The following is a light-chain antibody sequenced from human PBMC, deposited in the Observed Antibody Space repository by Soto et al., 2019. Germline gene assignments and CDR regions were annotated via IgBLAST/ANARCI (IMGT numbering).Light chain of an antibody. J-gene: IGKJ5*01. CDR3: HVRTNWSIS. V-gene: IGKV3-11*01. CDR1: QSVSSY. Sequence: EFVLTQSPATLSLSPGERATLSCRASQSVSSYLAWYQQKPGQAPRLLIYDASNRATGIPARFSGTGSGTDFTLTINNLEPEDFAVYFCHVRTNWSISFGRGTRRDTK. CDR2: DAS.